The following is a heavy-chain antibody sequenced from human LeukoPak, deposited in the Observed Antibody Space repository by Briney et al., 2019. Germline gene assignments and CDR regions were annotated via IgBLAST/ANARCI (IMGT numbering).Heavy chain of an antibody. CDR2: IWYDGSNK. CDR3: AKVGPPGYYYDSRDPHYWYFDL. V-gene: IGHV3-33*06. D-gene: IGHD3-22*01. Sequence: PGGSLRLSCAASGFTFSSYSMHWVRQAPGKGQEWAEVIWYDGSNKYYADSVKGRFTISRDNSKNTMYLQMNSLRADDTAVYYCAKVGPPGYYYDSRDPHYWYFDLWGRGTLVTVSS. J-gene: IGHJ2*01. CDR1: GFTFSSYS.